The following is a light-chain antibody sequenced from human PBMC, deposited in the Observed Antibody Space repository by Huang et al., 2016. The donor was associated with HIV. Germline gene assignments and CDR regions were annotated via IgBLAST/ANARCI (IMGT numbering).Light chain of an antibody. V-gene: IGKV3-11*01. CDR1: QSVSSS. CDR3: QHRGNWPYT. Sequence: EIVLTQSPATLSLSPGERATLSCRASQSVSSSLAWYQQKPGQPPTLRIYDASNRATGIPARFSGSGSGTDFTLTVSSLEPEDFAIYYCQHRGNWPYTFGQGTKLEIK. J-gene: IGKJ2*01. CDR2: DAS.